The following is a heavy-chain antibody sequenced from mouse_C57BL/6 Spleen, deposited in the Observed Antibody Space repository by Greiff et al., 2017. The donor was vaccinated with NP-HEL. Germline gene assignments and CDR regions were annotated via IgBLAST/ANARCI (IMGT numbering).Heavy chain of an antibody. V-gene: IGHV1-9*01. CDR1: GYTFTGYW. D-gene: IGHD1-1*01. Sequence: VQLQQSGAELMKPGASVTLSCKATGYTFTGYWIEWVKQRPGHGLEWIGEILPGSGSTNYNEKFKGKATFTADPSSNTASMQLSSLTTEDSAIDYCARGLATVVGPRDYWGQGTTLTVSS. CDR2: ILPGSGST. J-gene: IGHJ2*01. CDR3: ARGLATVVGPRDY.